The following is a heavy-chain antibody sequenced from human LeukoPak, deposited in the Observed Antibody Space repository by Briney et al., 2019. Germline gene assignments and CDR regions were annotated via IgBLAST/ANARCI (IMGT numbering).Heavy chain of an antibody. CDR3: ASNGVSYYYYMGV. CDR2: IIPIFGTA. V-gene: IGHV1-69*05. D-gene: IGHD3-10*01. J-gene: IGHJ6*03. Sequence: SVKVSCKASGGTFSSYAISWVRQAPGQGLEWMGGIIPIFGTANYAQKFQGRVTITTDESTSTAYMELSSLRSEDTAVYYCASNGVSYYYYMGVWGKGTTVTVSS. CDR1: GGTFSSYA.